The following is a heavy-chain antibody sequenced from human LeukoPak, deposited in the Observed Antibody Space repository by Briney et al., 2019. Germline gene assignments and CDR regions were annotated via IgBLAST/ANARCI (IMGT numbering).Heavy chain of an antibody. CDR1: GYTFTSYD. Sequence: ASVKVSCKASGYTFTSYDISWVRQAPGQGLEWMGWISAYNGNTNYAQKLQGRVTMTTDTSTSTAYMELGSLRSDDTAVYYCARAPWGGVIVDYYYYYYMDVWGKGATVTVSS. D-gene: IGHD3-16*02. CDR2: ISAYNGNT. CDR3: ARAPWGGVIVDYYYYYYMDV. V-gene: IGHV1-18*01. J-gene: IGHJ6*03.